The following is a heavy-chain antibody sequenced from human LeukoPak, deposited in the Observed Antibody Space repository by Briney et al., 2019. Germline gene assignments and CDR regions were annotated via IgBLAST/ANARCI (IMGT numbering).Heavy chain of an antibody. D-gene: IGHD2-2*01. J-gene: IGHJ5*02. Sequence: PSETLSLTCTVSGGSISSYYWSWIRQPPGKRLEWIAYIYYSGSTNYNPSLKSRVTISVDTSKNQFSLKLSSVTAADTAVYYCARHHQVSGYCSSTSCRDWFDPWGQGTLVTVSS. CDR3: ARHHQVSGYCSSTSCRDWFDP. CDR1: GGSISSYY. CDR2: IYYSGST. V-gene: IGHV4-59*08.